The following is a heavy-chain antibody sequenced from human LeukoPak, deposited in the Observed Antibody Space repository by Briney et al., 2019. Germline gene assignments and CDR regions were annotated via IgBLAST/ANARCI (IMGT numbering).Heavy chain of an antibody. CDR2: ISSYNGDT. J-gene: IGHJ4*02. D-gene: IGHD2-15*01. CDR1: GYTFTSYG. V-gene: IGHV1-18*04. Sequence: ASVTVSCKASGYTFTSYGISWVRQAPGQGLEWMGCISSYNGDTNYAQKLQGRVTMTTDTSTSTAYMELRSLRSDDTAVYYCARGVPYCSGGSCYIDYWGQGTLVTVSS. CDR3: ARGVPYCSGGSCYIDY.